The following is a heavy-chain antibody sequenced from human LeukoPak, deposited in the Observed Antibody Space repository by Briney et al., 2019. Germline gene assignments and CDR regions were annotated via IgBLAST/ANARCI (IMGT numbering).Heavy chain of an antibody. Sequence: SVKVSYKASGGTFSSYAISWVRQAPGQGLEWMGGIIPIFGTANYAQKFQGRVTITADESTSTAYMELSSLRSEDTAVYYCARCPGYSYGYDTGFDYWGQGTLVSVSS. V-gene: IGHV1-69*01. J-gene: IGHJ4*02. D-gene: IGHD5-18*01. CDR2: IIPIFGTA. CDR3: ARCPGYSYGYDTGFDY. CDR1: GGTFSSYA.